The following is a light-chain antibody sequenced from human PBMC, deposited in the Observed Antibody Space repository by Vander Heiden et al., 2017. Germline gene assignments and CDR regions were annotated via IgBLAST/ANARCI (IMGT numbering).Light chain of an antibody. Sequence: QSALTQPRSVSGSPGQSVTISCTGASSDVGASNYVSWYQQYPGKVPKLLIYDVTKRPSGVPDRFSGSKSGNTASLTISGRQAEDEADYYCCSYAGGYTSVFGTGTKVTVL. CDR1: SSDVGASNY. V-gene: IGLV2-11*01. CDR3: CSYAGGYTSV. J-gene: IGLJ1*01. CDR2: DVT.